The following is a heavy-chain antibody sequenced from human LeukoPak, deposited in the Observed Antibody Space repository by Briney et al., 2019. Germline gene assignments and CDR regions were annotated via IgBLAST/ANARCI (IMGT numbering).Heavy chain of an antibody. CDR2: INPNSGGT. J-gene: IGHJ4*02. D-gene: IGHD5-12*01. CDR1: GYTFTGYY. V-gene: IGHV1-2*02. Sequence: SVKVSCKDSGYTFTGYYMHWVRQAPGQGVEWMGWINPNSGGTNYAQKFQGRVTMTRDTSISTAYMELSRLRSDDTAVYYCARDRGVATILFDYWGQGTLVTVSS. CDR3: ARDRGVATILFDY.